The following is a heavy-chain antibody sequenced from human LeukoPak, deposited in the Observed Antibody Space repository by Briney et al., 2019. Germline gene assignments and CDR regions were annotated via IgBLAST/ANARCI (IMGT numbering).Heavy chain of an antibody. CDR2: IYYSGST. J-gene: IGHJ5*02. V-gene: IGHV4-59*01. CDR1: GGSITSYY. D-gene: IGHD3-10*01. Sequence: SETLSLNCTVSGGSITSYYWHWIRQPPGKGLEWIGYIYYSGSTNYNPSLKSRVTISVDTSRNQFSLKLRSVTAADTAVYYCARDRGRATWFDPWGQGTAVTVSS. CDR3: ARDRGRATWFDP.